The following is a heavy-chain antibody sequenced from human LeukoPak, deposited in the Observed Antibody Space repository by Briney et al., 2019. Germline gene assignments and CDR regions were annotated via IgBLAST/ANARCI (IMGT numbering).Heavy chain of an antibody. Sequence: ASVKVSCKASGSTFTDYYMHWVRQAPGQGLEWMGWINPNSGGTNFAQKFQGRVTMTRDTSISTAYMDLSSLGSYDTAVYYCARGGYSGTEKPNDYWGQGTLVTVSS. J-gene: IGHJ4*02. D-gene: IGHD1-26*01. CDR1: GSTFTDYY. CDR3: ARGGYSGTEKPNDY. CDR2: INPNSGGT. V-gene: IGHV1-2*02.